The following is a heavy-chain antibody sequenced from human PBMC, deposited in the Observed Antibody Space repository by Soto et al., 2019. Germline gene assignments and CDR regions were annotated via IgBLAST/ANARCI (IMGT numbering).Heavy chain of an antibody. CDR3: AVLSIAAVVDF. D-gene: IGHD6-25*01. CDR1: GFAFSTYA. Sequence: GGSLRLSCAASGFAFSTYAMSWVRQAPGKGLEWVAKINQDGSEKYYVDSVKGRFTISRDNAKNSLYLQMNSLRAEDTAVYYCAVLSIAAVVDFWGQGTLVTVSS. CDR2: INQDGSEK. V-gene: IGHV3-7*01. J-gene: IGHJ4*02.